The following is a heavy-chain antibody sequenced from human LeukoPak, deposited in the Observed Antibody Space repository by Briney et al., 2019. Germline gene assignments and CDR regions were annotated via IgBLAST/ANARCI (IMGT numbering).Heavy chain of an antibody. V-gene: IGHV1-2*04. J-gene: IGHJ6*02. CDR3: ARWGKMVPFYGMDV. Sequence: ASVRVSRKTSGYTFTGYYMHWVRQAPGQGLERMGWINPNNGATHSAQKFHDWVTMTRDTSISTAYMELRSLKSDDTAVYYCARWGKMVPFYGMDVWGQGTTVIVSS. CDR2: INPNNGAT. CDR1: GYTFTGYY. D-gene: IGHD5-24*01.